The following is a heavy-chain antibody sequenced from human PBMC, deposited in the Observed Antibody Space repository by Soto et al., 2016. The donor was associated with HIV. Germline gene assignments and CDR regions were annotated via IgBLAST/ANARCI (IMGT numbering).Heavy chain of an antibody. J-gene: IGHJ4*02. V-gene: IGHV3-74*01. D-gene: IGHD6-19*01. CDR2: INSDGSST. Sequence: EVQLVESGGGLVQPGGSLRLSCAASGFNFSTYWMHWVRQAPGKGVVWVSRINSDGSSTSYADSVKGRFTISRDNAKNTLYLQMNSLRAEDTAVYYCVRDNGSGWYDNWGQGTLVTVSS. CDR3: VRDNGSGWYDN. CDR1: GFNFSTYW.